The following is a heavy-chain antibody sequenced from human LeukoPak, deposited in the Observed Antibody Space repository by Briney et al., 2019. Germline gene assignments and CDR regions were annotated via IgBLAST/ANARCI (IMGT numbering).Heavy chain of an antibody. V-gene: IGHV1-2*02. Sequence: GASVKVSCKASGYTFSGNYMHWVRQAPGQGLEWMGWINPNSGGTNYAQKFQGRVTMTRDTSISTAYMELSRLRSDDTAVYYCARAGLSYYYYMDVWGKGTTVTVSS. J-gene: IGHJ6*03. CDR2: INPNSGGT. CDR3: ARAGLSYYYYMDV. CDR1: GYTFSGNY.